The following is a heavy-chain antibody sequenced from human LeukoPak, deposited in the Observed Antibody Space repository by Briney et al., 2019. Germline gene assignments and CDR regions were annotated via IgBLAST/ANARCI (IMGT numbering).Heavy chain of an antibody. CDR2: INPNSGGT. V-gene: IGHV1-2*02. CDR3: ARDIHDYGDYGDAFDI. J-gene: IGHJ3*02. Sequence: ASVKVSCKASGYTFTGYYMHWVRQAPGQGLEWMGWINPNSGGTNYAQKFQGRVTVTRDTSISTAYMELSRLRSDDTAVYYCARDIHDYGDYGDAFDIWGQGTMVTVSS. CDR1: GYTFTGYY. D-gene: IGHD4-17*01.